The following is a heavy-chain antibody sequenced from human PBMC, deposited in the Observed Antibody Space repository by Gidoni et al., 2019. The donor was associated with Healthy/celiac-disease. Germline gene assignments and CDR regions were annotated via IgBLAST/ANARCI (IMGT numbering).Heavy chain of an antibody. CDR1: GGSISSYY. CDR2: IYYSGST. CDR3: ARDDQPGIATY. V-gene: IGHV4-59*01. J-gene: IGHJ4*02. D-gene: IGHD6-13*01. Sequence: QVQLQESGPGLVKPSETLSLTCTVSGGSISSYYWSWIRQPPGKGLEWIGYIYYSGSTNYNPSLKSRVTISVDTSKNQFSLKLSSVTAADTAVYYCARDDQPGIATYWGQGTLVTVSS.